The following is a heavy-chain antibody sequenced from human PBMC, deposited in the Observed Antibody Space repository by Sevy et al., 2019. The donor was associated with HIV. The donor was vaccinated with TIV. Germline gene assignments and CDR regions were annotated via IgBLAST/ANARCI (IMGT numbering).Heavy chain of an antibody. D-gene: IGHD3-22*01. Sequence: ASVKVSCKVSGYSVSDLSIHWVRQAPGKGLEWMGGYDPEDGETIYAQKFQGRVTMTEDTSTDIAYIELSSLRSEDTAVYYCATSPDYYDSSRDAFDIWGQGTMVTVSS. CDR2: YDPEDGET. J-gene: IGHJ3*02. V-gene: IGHV1-24*01. CDR1: GYSVSDLS. CDR3: ATSPDYYDSSRDAFDI.